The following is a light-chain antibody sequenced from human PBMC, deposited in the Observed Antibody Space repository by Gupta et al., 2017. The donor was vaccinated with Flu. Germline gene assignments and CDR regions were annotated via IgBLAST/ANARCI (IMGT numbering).Light chain of an antibody. J-gene: IGKJ2*03. CDR2: AAS. CDR3: QHRDTYPYS. CDR1: RGIRNH. V-gene: IGKV1-9*01. Sequence: IQLTQSHSFLSASVGDRVTITCRASRGIRNHLVWYQQKPGKAPQLLIYAASTVQSGVPSRFSGSGSGTEFTLTISSRQPEDFANYHCQHRDTYPYSFGQGTKLEIK.